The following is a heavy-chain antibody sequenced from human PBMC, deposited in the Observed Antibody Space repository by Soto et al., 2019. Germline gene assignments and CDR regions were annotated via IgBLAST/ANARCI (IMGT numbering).Heavy chain of an antibody. CDR2: IYYSGST. CDR3: ARVGDYGGNSYWFDP. V-gene: IGHV4-59*01. D-gene: IGHD4-17*01. CDR1: GGSISSYY. Sequence: PSETLSLTCTVSGGSISSYYWSWIRQPPGKGLEWIGYIYYSGSTNYNPSLKSRVTISVDTSKNQFSLKLSSVTAADTAVYYCARVGDYGGNSYWFDPWGQGTLVTVS. J-gene: IGHJ5*02.